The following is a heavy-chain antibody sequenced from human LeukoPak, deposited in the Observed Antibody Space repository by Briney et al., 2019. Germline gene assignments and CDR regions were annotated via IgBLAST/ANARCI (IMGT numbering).Heavy chain of an antibody. CDR3: AKSLYGGCDY. CDR2: VNGNGGST. D-gene: IGHD3-16*02. V-gene: IGHV3-23*01. CDR1: GFTFSTYA. Sequence: AGGSLRLSCAASGFTFSTYAMSWVRQARGKGLEWVSGVNGNGGSTSYADSVKGRFTISRDNSKNTVYLQMNSLRVEDTAVYYCAKSLYGGCDYWGQGTVVTVSS. J-gene: IGHJ4*02.